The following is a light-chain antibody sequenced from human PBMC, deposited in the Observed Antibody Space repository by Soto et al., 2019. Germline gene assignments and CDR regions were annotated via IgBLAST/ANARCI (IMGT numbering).Light chain of an antibody. CDR1: QSISDT. CDR2: GAS. CDR3: QQYNNWPRT. Sequence: EIVMTQSPATLSVSPGGIATLSFSASQSISDTLAWYQQKPGQAPRLLIYGASRRATGFPARFSGSGSGTDFTLTISSLQSEDFAVYYCQQYNNWPRTFGQGTKVDIK. V-gene: IGKV3-15*01. J-gene: IGKJ1*01.